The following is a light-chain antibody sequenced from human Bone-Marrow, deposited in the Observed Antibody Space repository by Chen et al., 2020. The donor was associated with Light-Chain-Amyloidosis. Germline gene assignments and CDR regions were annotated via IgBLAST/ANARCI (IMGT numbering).Light chain of an antibody. CDR3: QQYASAPDN. CDR2: GAS. CDR1: QSVSSSY. V-gene: IGKV3-20*01. Sequence: EIVLTQSPGTLSLSPGEGATLSCRASQSVSSSYLAWYQQKPGQAPRLLIYGASSRATGIPDRFSGSGSGTDFTLTISRLDPEDFAVYYCQQYASAPDNFGQGTKLEIK. J-gene: IGKJ2*01.